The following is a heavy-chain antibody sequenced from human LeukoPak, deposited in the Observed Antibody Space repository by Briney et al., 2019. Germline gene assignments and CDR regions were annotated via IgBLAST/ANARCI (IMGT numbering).Heavy chain of an antibody. D-gene: IGHD6-19*01. CDR2: IRADGRT. V-gene: IGHV4-4*09. CDR3: AHPEGNGWYTS. J-gene: IGHJ5*02. CDR1: GGSIPGHT. Sequence: SETLSLTCTVSGGSIPGHTWSWVRQPPGRPLEWIGYIRADGRTYYNAFLNTRVTISIDTSKNQFSLRVSSLTAADTAVYYCAHPEGNGWYTSWGQGVLVAVSS.